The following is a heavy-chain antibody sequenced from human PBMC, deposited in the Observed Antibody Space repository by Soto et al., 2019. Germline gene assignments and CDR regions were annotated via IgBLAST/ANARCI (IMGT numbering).Heavy chain of an antibody. CDR3: AKDQVGGYCSSTSCPGRGYYYGMDV. CDR2: ISYDGSNK. V-gene: IGHV3-30*18. J-gene: IGHJ6*02. Sequence: GGSLRLSCAASGSTFSSYGMHWVRQAPGKGLEWVAVISYDGSNKYYADSVKGRFTISRDNSKNTLYLQMNSLRAEDTAVYYCAKDQVGGYCSSTSCPGRGYYYGMDVWGQGTTVTVSS. CDR1: GSTFSSYG. D-gene: IGHD2-2*01.